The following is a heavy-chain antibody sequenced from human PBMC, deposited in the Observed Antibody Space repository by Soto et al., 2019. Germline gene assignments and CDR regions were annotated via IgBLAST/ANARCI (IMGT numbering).Heavy chain of an antibody. CDR2: IYHSGST. D-gene: IGHD1-26*01. J-gene: IGHJ4*02. Sequence: ASETLSLTCAVSGGSISSTNWWSWVRQPPGKGLEWIGEIYHSGSTNYNPSLKSQDTISVDKSKNQFSLKLSSVTAADTAVYYCARGARGYSGSFYSPMAYFDYWGQGTPVT. V-gene: IGHV4-4*02. CDR3: ARGARGYSGSFYSPMAYFDY. CDR1: GGSISSTNW.